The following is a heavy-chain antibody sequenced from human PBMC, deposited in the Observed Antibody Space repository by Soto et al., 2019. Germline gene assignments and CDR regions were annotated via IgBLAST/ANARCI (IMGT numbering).Heavy chain of an antibody. Sequence: QVQLQESGPGLVKPSQTLSLTCTVSGGSIRSGDSYWSWIRQPPGKGLEWIGYIYYSGTTYYNPSLKSRVTISLDTSKNQFSLNLNPVTAADTAVYYCARTHYSDNSGTDYWGQGTLVTVSS. J-gene: IGHJ4*02. V-gene: IGHV4-30-4*01. D-gene: IGHD3-22*01. CDR3: ARTHYSDNSGTDY. CDR1: GGSIRSGDSY. CDR2: IYYSGTT.